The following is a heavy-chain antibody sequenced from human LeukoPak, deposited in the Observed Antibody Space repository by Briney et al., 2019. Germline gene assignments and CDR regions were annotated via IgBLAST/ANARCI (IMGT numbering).Heavy chain of an antibody. CDR2: VSHDGSQQ. CDR1: GFSFSNFG. CDR3: AKETDASSSYNFHY. V-gene: IGHV3-30*18. Sequence: GGSLRLSCAASGFSFSNFGMHWVRQAPGRGLEWVAIVSHDGSQQFYADSVKGRFTISRDNSQNTLHLQMNSLRVEDTGVYYCAKETDASSSYNFHYWGQGALVTVSS. D-gene: IGHD3-22*01. J-gene: IGHJ4*02.